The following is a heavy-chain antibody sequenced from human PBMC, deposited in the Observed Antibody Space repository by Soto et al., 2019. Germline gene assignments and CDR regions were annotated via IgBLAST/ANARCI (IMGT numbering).Heavy chain of an antibody. Sequence: PGESLKISCKGSGYSFTSYWIGWVRQMPGKGLEWMGIIYPGDSDTRYSPSFQGQVTISADKSISTAYLQWSSLKASDTAMYYCARRAEWLSLRYYYGMDVWGQGTTVTVSS. CDR1: GYSFTSYW. CDR3: ARRAEWLSLRYYYGMDV. J-gene: IGHJ6*02. CDR2: IYPGDSDT. V-gene: IGHV5-51*01. D-gene: IGHD3-3*01.